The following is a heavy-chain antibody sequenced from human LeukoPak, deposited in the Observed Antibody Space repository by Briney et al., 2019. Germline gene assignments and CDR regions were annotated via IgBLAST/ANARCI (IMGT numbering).Heavy chain of an antibody. CDR3: ARVPTTVTTGVDY. CDR2: INHSGST. V-gene: IGHV4-34*01. Sequence: KPSETLSLTCAVYGGSFSGYYWSWIRQPPGKGLEWIGEINHSGSTNYNPSLKSRVTISVDTSKNQFSLKLSSVTAADTAVYYCARVPTTVTTGVDYWGQGTLVTVSS. J-gene: IGHJ4*02. CDR1: GGSFSGYY. D-gene: IGHD4-17*01.